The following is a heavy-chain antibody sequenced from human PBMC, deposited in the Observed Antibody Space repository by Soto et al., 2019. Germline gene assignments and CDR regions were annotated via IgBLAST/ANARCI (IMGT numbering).Heavy chain of an antibody. CDR1: GFSFGSYA. Sequence: SLRLSCAASGFSFGSYALSWVRQAPGKGLEWVSTISGSDGKTFYADSVKGRFSISRDTSQSALYLQMNSLRADDTAMYYCARWSYLDYWGQGTRVTVSS. CDR3: ARWSYLDY. CDR2: ISGSDGKT. D-gene: IGHD3-3*01. J-gene: IGHJ4*02. V-gene: IGHV3-23*01.